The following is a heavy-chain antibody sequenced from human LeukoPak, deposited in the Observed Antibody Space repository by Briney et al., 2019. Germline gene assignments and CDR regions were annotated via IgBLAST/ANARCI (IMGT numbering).Heavy chain of an antibody. CDR3: AREGECSGGSCYSYGWVDP. CDR2: ISNTGST. CDR1: GGSVSSAFSY. V-gene: IGHV4-61*01. J-gene: IGHJ5*02. Sequence: SETLSLTCTVSGGSVSSAFSYWSWIRQPPGKGLEWIGYISNTGSTTYNPSLKSRVTISVDTSQNQSSLRLSSVTAADTAVYYCAREGECSGGSCYSYGWVDPWGQGTLVIVSS. D-gene: IGHD2-15*01.